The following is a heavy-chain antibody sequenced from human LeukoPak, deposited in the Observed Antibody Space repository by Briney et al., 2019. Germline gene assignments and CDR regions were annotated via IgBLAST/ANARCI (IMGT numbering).Heavy chain of an antibody. Sequence: GASVKVSCKASGYTFTSCYMHWVRQAPGQGLEWMGIINPSGGSTSYAQKFQGRVTMTRDTSTSTVYMELSSLRCEDTAVYYCARGLLGGVAFDIWGQGTMVTVSS. V-gene: IGHV1-46*03. CDR2: INPSGGST. CDR3: ARGLLGGVAFDI. CDR1: GYTFTSCY. D-gene: IGHD2-15*01. J-gene: IGHJ3*02.